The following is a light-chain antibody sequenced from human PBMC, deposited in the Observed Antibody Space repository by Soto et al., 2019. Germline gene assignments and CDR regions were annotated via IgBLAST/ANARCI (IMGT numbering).Light chain of an antibody. V-gene: IGLV2-8*01. CDR2: EVS. J-gene: IGLJ2*01. CDR1: SSDVGGYNY. Sequence: QSALTQPPSASGSPGQSVTISCTGTSSDVGGYNYVSWYQQHPGKAPKLMIYEVSKRPSGVPDRFSGSKSGNTASLPVSGPQSEGEAVNYCSSNAGRNNLVLGGGTKLTAL. CDR3: SSNAGRNNLV.